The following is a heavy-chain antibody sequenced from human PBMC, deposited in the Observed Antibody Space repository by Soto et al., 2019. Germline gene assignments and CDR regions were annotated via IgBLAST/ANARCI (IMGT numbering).Heavy chain of an antibody. V-gene: IGHV1-2*02. Sequence: ASVKVSCKASGYTFSGYYMHWVRQAPGQGLEWMGWINTLSGDTSFPQKFQGRVSMTTDTSTTTAYMELRSLRSDDTAVYYCARVVPGAEAWFGPWGQGTLVTVSS. CDR3: ARVVPGAEAWFGP. CDR1: GYTFSGYY. D-gene: IGHD2-2*01. J-gene: IGHJ5*02. CDR2: INTLSGDT.